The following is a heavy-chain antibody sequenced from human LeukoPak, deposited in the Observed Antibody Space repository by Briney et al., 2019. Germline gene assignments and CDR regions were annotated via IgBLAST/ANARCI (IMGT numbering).Heavy chain of an antibody. V-gene: IGHV4-4*02. D-gene: IGHD4-17*01. CDR2: IYHSGST. CDR1: GGSISSSNW. J-gene: IGHJ4*02. Sequence: SETLSLTCTVSGGSISSSNWWSWVRQPPGKGLEWIGEIYHSGSTNYNPSLKSRVTISVDKSKNQFSLKLSSVTAADTAVYYCARDRDYGDYSHYFDYWGQGTLVTVSS. CDR3: ARDRDYGDYSHYFDY.